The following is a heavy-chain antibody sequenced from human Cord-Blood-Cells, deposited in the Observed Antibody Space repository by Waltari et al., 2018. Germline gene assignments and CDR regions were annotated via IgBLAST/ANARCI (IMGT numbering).Heavy chain of an antibody. J-gene: IGHJ4*02. CDR3: ARVRSSRYCSSTSCYGIDY. D-gene: IGHD2-2*01. CDR2: IIPIFGTA. Sequence: QVQLVQSGAEVKKPGSSVKVSCKASGGTFSRYAIGWVRQAAGQGLEWMGGIIPIFGTANYAQKFQGRVTITADKSTSTAYMELSSLRSEDTAVYYCARVRSSRYCSSTSCYGIDYWGQGTLVTVSS. CDR1: GGTFSRYA. V-gene: IGHV1-69*06.